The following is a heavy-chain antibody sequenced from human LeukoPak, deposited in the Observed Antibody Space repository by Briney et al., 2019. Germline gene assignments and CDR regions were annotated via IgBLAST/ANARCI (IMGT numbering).Heavy chain of an antibody. J-gene: IGHJ4*02. V-gene: IGHV4-30-4*01. Sequence: SETLSLTCSVSGGSISSGDYFWTWIRQPPGKGLEYIGYIYYSGTTYYNPSLKSRITMSVDMSANQFSLRLASVSAADTAVYYCTRAYWIGFHFDSWGQGILVSVSS. CDR2: IYYSGTT. CDR3: TRAYWIGFHFDS. CDR1: GGSISSGDYF. D-gene: IGHD3-3*01.